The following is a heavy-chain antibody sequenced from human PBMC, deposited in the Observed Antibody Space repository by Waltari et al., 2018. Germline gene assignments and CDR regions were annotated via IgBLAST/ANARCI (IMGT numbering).Heavy chain of an antibody. D-gene: IGHD3-22*01. CDR3: AKDLDSSGYYDY. V-gene: IGHV3-23*01. CDR2: IIGSGGST. Sequence: EVQLLESGGGLVQPGGSLRLSCAASGFTFSGYALSWVRQAPGKGLEWVSAIIGSGGSTYYADSVKGQFTISRHNSKNTLYLQMNSLRAEDTAVYYCAKDLDSSGYYDYWGQGTLVTVSS. CDR1: GFTFSGYA. J-gene: IGHJ4*02.